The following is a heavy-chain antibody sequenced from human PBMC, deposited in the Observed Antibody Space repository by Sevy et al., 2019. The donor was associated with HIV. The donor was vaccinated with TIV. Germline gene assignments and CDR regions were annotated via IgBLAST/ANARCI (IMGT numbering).Heavy chain of an antibody. Sequence: GGSLRLSCVASGFTFDSYWMHWVRQAPGKGLVWVSRINSDGGSTPYADSVKGRFTISRDNAKNTLYLQLNRLGAEDTAVYYYTRGDPIVPPAGYYYHMDVWGKGTTVTVSS. D-gene: IGHD1-26*01. CDR1: GFTFDSYW. V-gene: IGHV3-74*01. CDR2: INSDGGST. CDR3: TRGDPIVPPAGYYYHMDV. J-gene: IGHJ6*03.